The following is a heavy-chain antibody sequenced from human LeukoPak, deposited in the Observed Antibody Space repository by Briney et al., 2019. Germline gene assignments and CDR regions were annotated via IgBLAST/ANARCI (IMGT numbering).Heavy chain of an antibody. J-gene: IGHJ6*03. V-gene: IGHV4-39*07. CDR1: GGSISSNRY. D-gene: IGHD3-16*02. CDR3: ARGVSGSYPYYYYYYYMDV. Sequence: SETLSLTCTVSGGSISSNRYWGWIRQPPGKGLEWIGSIYYSGNTYYNPSLKSRVTISVDTSKNQFSLKLSSVTAADTAVYYCARGVSGSYPYYYYYYYMDVWGKGTTVTISS. CDR2: IYYSGNT.